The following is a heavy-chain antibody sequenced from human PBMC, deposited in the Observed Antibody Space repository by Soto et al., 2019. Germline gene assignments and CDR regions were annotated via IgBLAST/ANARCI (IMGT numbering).Heavy chain of an antibody. CDR3: ARGRYGDY. J-gene: IGHJ4*02. CDR2: ISAHNGNT. V-gene: IGHV1-18*01. Sequence: QVHLVQYGAEVKKPGASVKVSCKGSGYTFTSYGITWVRQAPGQGLEWMGWISAHNGNTNYAQKFQGRVTVTRDTSTSTAYMELRSLRSDDTAVYYCARGRYGDYWGQGALVTVSS. CDR1: GYTFTSYG. D-gene: IGHD1-1*01.